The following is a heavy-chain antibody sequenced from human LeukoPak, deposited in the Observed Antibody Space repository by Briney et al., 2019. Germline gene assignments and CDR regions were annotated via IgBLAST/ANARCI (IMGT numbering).Heavy chain of an antibody. V-gene: IGHV1-18*01. J-gene: IGHJ4*02. CDR2: ISAYNGNT. CDR3: ASGVDSSGYYFTQNDY. Sequence: ASVKVSCKASGYTFTSYGISWVRQAPGQGLEWMGWISAYNGNTNYAQKLQGRVTMTTDTSTSTAYMELRSLRSDDTAVYYCASGVDSSGYYFTQNDYWGQGTLVTVSS. D-gene: IGHD3-22*01. CDR1: GYTFTSYG.